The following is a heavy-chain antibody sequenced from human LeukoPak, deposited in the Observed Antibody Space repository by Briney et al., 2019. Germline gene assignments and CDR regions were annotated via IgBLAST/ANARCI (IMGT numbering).Heavy chain of an antibody. CDR1: GFTFSNSA. J-gene: IGHJ4*02. Sequence: PGGSLRLSCAASGFTFSNSAMSWVRQAPGKGLEWVSAISDSGVSTFYAGSVEGRFTISRDNYKNTVYLQMNSLRAEDTAVYYCAKELRLVGATEGFDSWGQGTLVTVSS. CDR3: AKELRLVGATEGFDS. D-gene: IGHD1-26*01. CDR2: ISDSGVST. V-gene: IGHV3-23*01.